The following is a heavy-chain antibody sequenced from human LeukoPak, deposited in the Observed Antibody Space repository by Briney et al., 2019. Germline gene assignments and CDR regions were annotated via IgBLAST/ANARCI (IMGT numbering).Heavy chain of an antibody. CDR2: IYYSGST. CDR1: GGSISSGGYS. V-gene: IGHV4-61*08. J-gene: IGHJ5*02. CDR3: ASLCGGDCYPPA. Sequence: PSETLSLTCAVSGGSISSGGYSWSWIRQPPGKGLEWIGYIYYSGSTNYNPSLKSRVTISVDTSKNQFSLKLSSVTAADTAVYYCASLCGGDCYPPAWGQGTLVTVSS. D-gene: IGHD2-21*02.